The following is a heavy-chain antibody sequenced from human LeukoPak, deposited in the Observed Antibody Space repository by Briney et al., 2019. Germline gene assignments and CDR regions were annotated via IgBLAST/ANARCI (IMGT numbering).Heavy chain of an antibody. CDR1: GYSFSRHG. V-gene: IGHV3-33*01. CDR3: ARLYGANSGYFDY. CDR2: IWYDGSQK. Sequence: GRSLRLSCAASGYSFSRHGMHWVRQAPGKGLEWVAAIWYDGSQKYYADSVKGRFTISRDNLENTGDLQMNSLRAEDTAVYYCARLYGANSGYFDYWGPGTLVTVSS. J-gene: IGHJ4*02. D-gene: IGHD4-23*01.